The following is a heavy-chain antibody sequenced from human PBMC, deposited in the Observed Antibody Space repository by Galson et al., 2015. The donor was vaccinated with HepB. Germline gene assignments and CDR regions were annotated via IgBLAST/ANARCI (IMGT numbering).Heavy chain of an antibody. CDR1: GYTLTELP. CDR2: FDPEDGET. J-gene: IGHJ2*01. Sequence: SVKVSCKVSGYTLTELPMHWVRQAPGKGLEWMGGFDPEDGETIYAQKFQGRVTMTEDTSTDTAYMELSSLRSEDTAVYYCATDRNGYYDFWSGYKTGYFDLWGRGTLVTVSS. V-gene: IGHV1-24*01. CDR3: ATDRNGYYDFWSGYKTGYFDL. D-gene: IGHD3-3*01.